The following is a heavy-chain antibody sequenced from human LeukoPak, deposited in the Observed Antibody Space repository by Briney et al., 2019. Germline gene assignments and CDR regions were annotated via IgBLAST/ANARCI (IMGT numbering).Heavy chain of an antibody. CDR1: GFTVSSYY. V-gene: IGHV3-7*05. CDR3: ASYCSGGSCCDY. Sequence: GGSLRLSCAASGFTVSSYYMTWVRQAPGRGLEWVANIKHDGSGKYYVDSVKDRFTISRDNAKNSMYLHMNSLRAEDTAVYYCASYCSGGSCCDYWGRGIMVTVSS. J-gene: IGHJ4*02. D-gene: IGHD2-15*01. CDR2: IKHDGSGK.